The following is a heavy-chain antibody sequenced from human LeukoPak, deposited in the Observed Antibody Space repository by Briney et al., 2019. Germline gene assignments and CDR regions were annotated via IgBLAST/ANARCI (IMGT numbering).Heavy chain of an antibody. D-gene: IGHD3-10*01. CDR3: ARGGANYYGSGSHDY. CDR2: IYYSGST. Sequence: PPQTLSLTCTVSGGSISSGGYYWSWIRQHPGKGLEWIGYIYYSGSTYYNPPLKSRVTISVDTSKNQFSLKLSSVTAADTAVYYCARGGANYYGSGSHDYWGQGTLVTVSS. V-gene: IGHV4-31*03. J-gene: IGHJ4*02. CDR1: GGSISSGGYY.